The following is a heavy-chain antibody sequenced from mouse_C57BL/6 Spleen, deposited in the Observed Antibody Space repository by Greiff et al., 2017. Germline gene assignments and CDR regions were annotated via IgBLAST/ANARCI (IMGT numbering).Heavy chain of an antibody. V-gene: IGHV1-22*01. D-gene: IGHD2-3*01. J-gene: IGHJ2*01. Sequence: VQLQQSGPELVKPGASVKMSCKASGYTFTDYNMHWVKQSHGKSLEWIGYINPNNGGTSYNQKFKGKATLTVNKSSSTAYMELRSLTSEDSAVYYCARGARYEGYFDYWGQGTTLTVSS. CDR1: GYTFTDYN. CDR2: INPNNGGT. CDR3: ARGARYEGYFDY.